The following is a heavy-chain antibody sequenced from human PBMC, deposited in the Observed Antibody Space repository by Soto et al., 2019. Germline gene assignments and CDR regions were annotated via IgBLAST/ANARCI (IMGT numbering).Heavy chain of an antibody. CDR3: ARDSGAKLSSS. Sequence: SVKVSCKASGGTFSSYRINWVRQAPGQGLEWVGGIVPIYRTADYAQKFQGRVTITADESARTAYLEVRSLKSQDTAVYYCARDSGAKLSSSWGQGTLVTVSS. CDR1: GGTFSSYR. D-gene: IGHD6-13*01. CDR2: IVPIYRTA. J-gene: IGHJ4*02. V-gene: IGHV1-69*13.